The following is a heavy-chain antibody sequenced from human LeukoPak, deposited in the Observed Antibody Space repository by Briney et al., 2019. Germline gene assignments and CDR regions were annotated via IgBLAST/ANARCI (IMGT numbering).Heavy chain of an antibody. J-gene: IGHJ2*01. Sequence: SETLSLTCTVSGGSVSSGSYYWSWIRQPPGEGPELIGYIHSTGNTGYNPSLKSRVTISVDTSKNQFSLGLRSVTTADTAVYYCARGGWSIDFWGRGTLVTVSS. CDR3: ARGGWSIDF. V-gene: IGHV4-61*01. D-gene: IGHD2-15*01. CDR1: GGSVSSGSYY. CDR2: IHSTGNT.